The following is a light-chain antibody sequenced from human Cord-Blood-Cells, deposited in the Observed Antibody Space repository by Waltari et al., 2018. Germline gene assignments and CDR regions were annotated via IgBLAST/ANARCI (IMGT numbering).Light chain of an antibody. V-gene: IGLV2-14*01. J-gene: IGLJ3*02. Sequence: QSALTQPASVSGSPGPAITIPCTGTSSDVGGYNYVSWYQQHPGKPPKLMLYEVSNRPSGVSNRFSGSKSGNAASLTISGLQAEYEADYYCSSYTSSSTWVFGGGTKLTVL. CDR3: SSYTSSSTWV. CDR1: SSDVGGYNY. CDR2: EVS.